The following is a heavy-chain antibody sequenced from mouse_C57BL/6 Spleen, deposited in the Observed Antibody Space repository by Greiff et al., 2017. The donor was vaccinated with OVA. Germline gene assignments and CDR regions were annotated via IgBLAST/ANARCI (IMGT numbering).Heavy chain of an antibody. CDR2: ISDGGSYT. Sequence: EVKLVESGGGLVKPGGSLKLSCAASGFTFSSYAMSWVRQTPEKRLEWVATISDGGSYTYYPDNVKGRFTISRDNAKNNLYLQMSHLKSEDTAMYYCARDHYGNYPFAYWGQGTLVTVSA. CDR3: ARDHYGNYPFAY. J-gene: IGHJ3*01. V-gene: IGHV5-4*01. D-gene: IGHD2-1*01. CDR1: GFTFSSYA.